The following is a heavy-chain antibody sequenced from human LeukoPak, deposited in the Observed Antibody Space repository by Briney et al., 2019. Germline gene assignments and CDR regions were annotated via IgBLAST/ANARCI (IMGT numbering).Heavy chain of an antibody. Sequence: GGSLRLSCAASGFTFSNAWMSWVRPAPGKGLEWVGRIKSKTDGGTTDYAAPVKGRFTISRDDSKNTLYLQINSLKTEDTAVYYCTTVRSSGWFWPYFDYWGQGTLVTVSS. CDR2: IKSKTDGGTT. CDR1: GFTFSNAW. V-gene: IGHV3-15*01. D-gene: IGHD6-19*01. J-gene: IGHJ4*02. CDR3: TTVRSSGWFWPYFDY.